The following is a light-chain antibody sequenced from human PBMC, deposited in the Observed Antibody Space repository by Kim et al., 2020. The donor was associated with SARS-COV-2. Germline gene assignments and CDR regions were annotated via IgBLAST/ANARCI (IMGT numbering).Light chain of an antibody. Sequence: QLVLTQPPSASASLGASGKLTCTLDSGHSSYTVAWHQQQPGKGPRYLMNVTSDGTHIKGDGIPDRFSGATSRAERYLTISSLHSDDEADYYCQTWTFGKWVFGGGTQVTVL. CDR2: VTSDGTH. V-gene: IGLV4-69*01. CDR3: QTWTFGKWV. J-gene: IGLJ3*02. CDR1: SGHSSYT.